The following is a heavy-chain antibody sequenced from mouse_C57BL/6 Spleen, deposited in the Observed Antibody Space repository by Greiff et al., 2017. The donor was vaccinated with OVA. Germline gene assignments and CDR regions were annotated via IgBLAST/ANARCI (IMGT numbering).Heavy chain of an antibody. CDR1: GFTFSDFY. V-gene: IGHV7-1*01. CDR2: RRNKANDYTT. D-gene: IGHD1-1*01. J-gene: IGHJ1*03. CDR3: ARDAYYGSSYWYFDV. Sequence: EVKVVESGGGLVQSGRSLRLSCATSGFTFSDFYMEWVRQAPGKGLEWIAARRNKANDYTTEYSASVKGRFIVSRDTSQSILYLQMNALIADDTAIYYCARDAYYGSSYWYFDVWGTGTTVTVSS.